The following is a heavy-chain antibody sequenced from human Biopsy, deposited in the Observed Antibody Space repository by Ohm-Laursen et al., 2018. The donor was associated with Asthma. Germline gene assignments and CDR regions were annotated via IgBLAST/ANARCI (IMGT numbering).Heavy chain of an antibody. V-gene: IGHV1-69*13. J-gene: IGHJ6*02. D-gene: IGHD6-19*01. CDR3: ARCQVGYSSGWSLLLKKIYYSGMDV. CDR2: IMTVFGTT. Sequence: VKISCKAPGGTFSNFAISWVRQAPGQGLELLGGIMTVFGTTNYAQKFQGRVTITADESTSTAYMEVTSLRSEDTAIYYCARCQVGYSSGWSLLLKKIYYSGMDVWGQGTAVTVSS. CDR1: GGTFSNFA.